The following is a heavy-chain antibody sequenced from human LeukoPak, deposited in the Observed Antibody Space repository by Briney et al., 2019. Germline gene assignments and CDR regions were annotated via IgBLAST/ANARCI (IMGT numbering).Heavy chain of an antibody. CDR3: ARGTGEGYTYGRYYFDY. CDR2: IMYDGSNK. J-gene: IGHJ4*02. CDR1: GFTLSSYT. Sequence: GGSLRLSCAASGFTLSSYTMHWVRQAPGKGLDWVSLIMYDGSNKYYADSVKGRFTISRDNSKNTLYLQMNSLRAEDTAVYYWARGTGEGYTYGRYYFDYWGQGTLVTVSS. V-gene: IGHV3-30*04. D-gene: IGHD5-18*01.